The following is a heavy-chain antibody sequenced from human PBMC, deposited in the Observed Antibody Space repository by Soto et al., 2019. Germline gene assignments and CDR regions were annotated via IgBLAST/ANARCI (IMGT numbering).Heavy chain of an antibody. CDR1: GDTFTSYY. D-gene: IGHD3-22*01. CDR2: INPSGGST. J-gene: IGHJ4*02. Sequence: GASVEVSCEESGDTFTSYYMQWVRQATEQGLEWMGIINPSGGSTSYAQKFQGRVTMTRDTSTSTVYMELSSLRSEDTAVYYCARDYYDSSGYVLSYFDYRGQGTLVPVSS. V-gene: IGHV1-46*03. CDR3: ARDYYDSSGYVLSYFDY.